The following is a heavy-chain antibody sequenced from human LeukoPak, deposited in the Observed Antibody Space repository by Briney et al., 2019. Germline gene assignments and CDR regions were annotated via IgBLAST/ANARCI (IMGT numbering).Heavy chain of an antibody. Sequence: PSETLSLTCTVSGGSISSYYWSWIRQPPGKGLEWIGYIYYSGSTNYNPSLKSRVTISVDTSKSQFSLKLSSVTAADTAVYYCARARFGSGSSYFDYWGQGTLVTVSS. J-gene: IGHJ4*02. V-gene: IGHV4-59*01. CDR1: GGSISSYY. CDR3: ARARFGSGSSYFDY. CDR2: IYYSGST. D-gene: IGHD1-26*01.